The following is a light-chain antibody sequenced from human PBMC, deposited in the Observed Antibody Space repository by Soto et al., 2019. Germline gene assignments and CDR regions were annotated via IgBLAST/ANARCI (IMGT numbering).Light chain of an antibody. CDR1: QSLGGN. CDR2: GAS. J-gene: IGKJ1*01. Sequence: EIVMTQSPATLAVSPGDTATLSCRASQSLGGNLAWYQQKPGQAPRLLIYGASTRATDMSGTFSGRGSGTEFTLTISNVRPEDFAVYYCQQYRSWPRTFGQGTKVDIK. CDR3: QQYRSWPRT. V-gene: IGKV3-15*01.